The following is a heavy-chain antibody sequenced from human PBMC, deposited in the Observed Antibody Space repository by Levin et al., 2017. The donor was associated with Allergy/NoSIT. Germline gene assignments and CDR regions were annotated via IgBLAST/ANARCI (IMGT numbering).Heavy chain of an antibody. V-gene: IGHV3-9*01. CDR1: GFTFDDFA. D-gene: IGHD2-2*01. Sequence: GGSLRLSCAASGFTFDDFAMHWVRQAPGKGLEWVSGINWSGGGRGYAGSVRGRFTISRDNAKNSLYLQMNSLSAEDTALYFCAKDKEGASTWLSAFDIWGPGTMVTVSS. J-gene: IGHJ3*02. CDR3: AKDKEGASTWLSAFDI. CDR2: INWSGGGR.